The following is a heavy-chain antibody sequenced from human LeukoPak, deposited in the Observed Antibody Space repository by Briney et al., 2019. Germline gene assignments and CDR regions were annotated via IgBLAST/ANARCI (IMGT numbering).Heavy chain of an antibody. CDR2: IYYSGNT. CDR1: GGSINSYY. CDR3: VRQPSATAAFDI. Sequence: PSETLSLTCAVFGGSINSYYWSWIRQPPGKGLEWIGYIYYSGNTNYNPSFKSRVTIPVDTSKNQFSLKLSSVTAADTAIYYCVRQPSATAAFDIWGQGTMVTVSS. V-gene: IGHV4-59*08. J-gene: IGHJ3*02. D-gene: IGHD2-2*01.